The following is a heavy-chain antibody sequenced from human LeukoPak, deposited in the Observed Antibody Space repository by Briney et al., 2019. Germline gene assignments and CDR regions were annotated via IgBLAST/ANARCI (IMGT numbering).Heavy chain of an antibody. CDR2: IGTIGDT. J-gene: IGHJ6*03. CDR3: ARATVIGNAPVPGYMDV. CDR1: GFTFSTYD. D-gene: IGHD2-21*01. V-gene: IGHV3-13*01. Sequence: PGGSLRLPCAASGFTFSTYDMHWVRQVSGKGLEWVSSIGTIGDTFYPGSVKGRFTISRENAKNSLYLQMNGLRAGDTAVYYCARATVIGNAPVPGYMDVWGKGTTVTVSS.